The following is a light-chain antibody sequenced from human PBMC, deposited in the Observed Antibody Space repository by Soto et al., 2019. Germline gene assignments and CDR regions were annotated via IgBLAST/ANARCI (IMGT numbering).Light chain of an antibody. V-gene: IGLV2-8*01. CDR3: AAWDDSLNGVV. CDR1: SDDIGTYNY. J-gene: IGLJ2*01. CDR2: EVD. Sequence: QSALTQPPSASGSPGQSVTISCTGTSDDIGTYNYVSWFQQHSGNAPKLIIYEVDKRPSGVPNRFSGSKSGNTASLTISGLQAEDEADYYCAAWDDSLNGVVFGGGTKLTVL.